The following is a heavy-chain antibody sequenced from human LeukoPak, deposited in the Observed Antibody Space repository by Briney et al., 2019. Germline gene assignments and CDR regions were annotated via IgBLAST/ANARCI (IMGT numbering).Heavy chain of an antibody. D-gene: IGHD6-13*01. CDR3: ASRPSIVAAAGSFGY. CDR2: IYYSGST. V-gene: IGHV4-39*01. CDR1: GGSISSGSEY. J-gene: IGHJ4*02. Sequence: SETLSFTCSVSGGSISSGSEYWGWIRQPPGKGLEWIGHIYYSGSTYYTPSLESRVTISVDTSKNQFSLELSSVTAADTAVYYCASRPSIVAAAGSFGYWGQGALVTVSS.